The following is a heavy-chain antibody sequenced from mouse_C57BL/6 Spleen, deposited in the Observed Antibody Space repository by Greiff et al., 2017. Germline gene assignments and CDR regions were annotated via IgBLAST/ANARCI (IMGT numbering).Heavy chain of an antibody. V-gene: IGHV1-81*01. Sequence: VQLQQSGAELARPGASVKLSCKASGYTFTSYGISWVKQRTGQGLEWIGEIYPRSGNTYYNEKFKGKATLTADKSSSTAYMELRSLTSEDSAVYFCARRTAQATDYYAMDYWGQGTSVTVSS. CDR1: GYTFTSYG. CDR3: ARRTAQATDYYAMDY. CDR2: IYPRSGNT. J-gene: IGHJ4*01. D-gene: IGHD3-2*02.